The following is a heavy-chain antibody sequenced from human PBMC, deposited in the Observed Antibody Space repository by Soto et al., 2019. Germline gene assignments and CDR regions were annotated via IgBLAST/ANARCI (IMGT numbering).Heavy chain of an antibody. V-gene: IGHV3-49*03. D-gene: IGHD5-12*01. CDR3: TTGRDGYNSPPPDY. J-gene: IGHJ4*02. Sequence: PGGSLRLSCTASGFTFGDYAMSWFRQAPGKGLEWVGFIRSKAYGGTTEYAASVKGRFTISRDDSKSIAYLQMNSLKTEDTAVYYCTTGRDGYNSPPPDYWGQGTLVTVSS. CDR1: GFTFGDYA. CDR2: IRSKAYGGTT.